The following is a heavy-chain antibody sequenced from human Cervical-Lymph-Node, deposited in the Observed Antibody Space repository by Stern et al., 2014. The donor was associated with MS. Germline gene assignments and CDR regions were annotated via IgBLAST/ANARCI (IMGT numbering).Heavy chain of an antibody. CDR3: ARVNEGFWYLDL. CDR2: ISSSSNFI. D-gene: IGHD2-21*01. Sequence: EMQLVESGGGLVKPGESLRVSCAASGFPFSFYSMIWVRQAPGKGLEWVSSISSSSNFIYYIDSLKGRFTISRDNAKNSLSLQMNSLRAEDTAVYYCARVNEGFWYLDLWGRGTLVTVSS. V-gene: IGHV3-21*01. J-gene: IGHJ2*01. CDR1: GFPFSFYS.